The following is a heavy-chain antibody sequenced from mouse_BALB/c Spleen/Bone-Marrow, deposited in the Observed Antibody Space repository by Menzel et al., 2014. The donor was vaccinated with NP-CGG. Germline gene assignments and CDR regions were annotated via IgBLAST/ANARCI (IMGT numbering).Heavy chain of an antibody. CDR3: ARPRFAY. CDR2: ITPSTGYI. V-gene: IGHV1-7*01. Sequence: QVQLQQSGAELAKPGASVKMSCKASGYTFTGYWMHWIKQRPGQGLEWIGYITPSTGYIEYNQKFKDKATLTADKSSSTAYMQLSSLTSEDSAVYYCARPRFAYWGQGTLVTVSA. J-gene: IGHJ3*01. CDR1: GYTFTGYW.